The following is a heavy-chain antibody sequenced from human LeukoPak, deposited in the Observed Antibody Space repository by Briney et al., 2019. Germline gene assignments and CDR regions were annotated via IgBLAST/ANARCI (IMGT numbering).Heavy chain of an antibody. D-gene: IGHD4-17*01. CDR3: ARVGDDYGDYGEFDY. V-gene: IGHV1-46*01. CDR2: INPSGGST. J-gene: IGHJ4*02. Sequence: VASVKVSCKASGYTFTSYYMHWVRQAPGQGLEWMGIINPSGGSTSYAQKFQGRVTMTTDTSTSTAYMELRSLRSDDTAVYYCARVGDDYGDYGEFDYWGQGTLVTVSS. CDR1: GYTFTSYY.